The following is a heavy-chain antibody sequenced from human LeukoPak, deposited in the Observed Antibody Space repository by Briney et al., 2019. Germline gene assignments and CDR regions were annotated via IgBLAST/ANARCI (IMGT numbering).Heavy chain of an antibody. CDR3: ARSGVVVTAILGDIDY. D-gene: IGHD2-21*02. CDR1: GGSFSGYD. Sequence: SETLSLTCAVYGGSFSGYDWSWIRQPPGKGLEWIGEINHSGSTNYNPSLKRRVTISVDTSKNQFSLKLSSVTAADTAVYYCARSGVVVTAILGDIDYWGQGTLVTVSS. J-gene: IGHJ4*02. V-gene: IGHV4-34*01. CDR2: INHSGST.